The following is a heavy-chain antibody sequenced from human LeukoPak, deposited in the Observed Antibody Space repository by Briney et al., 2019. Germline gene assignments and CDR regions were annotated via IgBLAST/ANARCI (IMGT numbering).Heavy chain of an antibody. CDR2: INEDGSEK. J-gene: IGHJ6*03. V-gene: IGHV3-7*01. CDR3: ARGETMDV. Sequence: GALRLSCVALEFSFETYWMSWVRQAPGKGPEWVANINEDGSEKHYVGSVRGRFTISRDNADNSLHLQMNSLRPEDMTVYYCARGETMDVWGKGTTVTVSS. D-gene: IGHD5-24*01. CDR1: EFSFETYW.